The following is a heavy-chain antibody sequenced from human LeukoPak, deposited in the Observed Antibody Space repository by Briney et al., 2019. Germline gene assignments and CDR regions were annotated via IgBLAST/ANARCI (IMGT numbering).Heavy chain of an antibody. Sequence: PERSLRLSCAASGFTFSSYGMHWVRQAPGKGLEWVAVISYDGSNKYYADSVKGRFTISRDNSKNTLYLQMNSLRAEDTAVYYCTKGGIAAAEYYYYGMDVWGQGTTVTVSS. J-gene: IGHJ6*02. CDR2: ISYDGSNK. D-gene: IGHD6-13*01. CDR1: GFTFSSYG. V-gene: IGHV3-30*18. CDR3: TKGGIAAAEYYYYGMDV.